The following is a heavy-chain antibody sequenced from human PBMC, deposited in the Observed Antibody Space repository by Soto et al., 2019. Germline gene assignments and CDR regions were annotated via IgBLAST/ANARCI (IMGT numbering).Heavy chain of an antibody. CDR2: KWFIASGGNE. CDR1: GFTSGAYG. CDR3: GRDPYSGARYYLDL. J-gene: IGHJ4*02. V-gene: IGHV3-33*01. D-gene: IGHD1-26*01. Sequence: GGSLGPSCPTYGFTSGAYGIHWDSQPPSKGLEWVAVKWFIASGGNEYYADSVKGRFAISRDDSKHTAYLEMKSLRAEDTAVYYCGRDPYSGARYYLDLWGQGTQVTVSS.